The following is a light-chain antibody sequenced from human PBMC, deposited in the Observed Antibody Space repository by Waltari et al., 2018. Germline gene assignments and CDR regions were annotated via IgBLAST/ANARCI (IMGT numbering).Light chain of an antibody. CDR2: RSS. J-gene: IGKJ1*01. V-gene: IGKV1-5*03. CDR3: QQYISYSLT. CDR1: QTTNRW. Sequence: DIQMTQSPSTVSASVGDRVPITCRASQTTNRWLAWYQQKPGKAPKLLIYRSSILESGVPSRFSGSGSGTEFTLTISSLQPDDFATYYCQQYISYSLTFGQGTKVEIK.